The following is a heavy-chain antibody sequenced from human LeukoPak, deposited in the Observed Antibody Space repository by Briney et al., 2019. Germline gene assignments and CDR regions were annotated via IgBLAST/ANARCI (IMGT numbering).Heavy chain of an antibody. CDR3: ARARTVTDYYYYYMDV. CDR1: GGSISSYY. D-gene: IGHD4-17*01. V-gene: IGHV4-59*01. CDR2: IYYSGST. J-gene: IGHJ6*03. Sequence: SETLSLTCTVSGGSISSYYWSWIRQPPGKGLEWIGYIYYSGSTNYNPSLKSRVTILVDTSKNQFSLKLSSVTAADTAVYYCARARTVTDYYYYYMDVWGKGTTVTVSS.